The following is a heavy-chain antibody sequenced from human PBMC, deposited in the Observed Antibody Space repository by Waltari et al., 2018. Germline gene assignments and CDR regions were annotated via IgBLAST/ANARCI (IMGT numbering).Heavy chain of an antibody. D-gene: IGHD3-22*01. Sequence: STNYNPSLKSRVTTSVDTSKNQFSLKLSTVTAAETAVYYCARGGRLYYDSSGLFDPWGQGTLVTVAS. CDR2: ST. J-gene: IGHJ5*02. V-gene: IGHV4-59*09. CDR3: ARGGRLYYDSSGLFDP.